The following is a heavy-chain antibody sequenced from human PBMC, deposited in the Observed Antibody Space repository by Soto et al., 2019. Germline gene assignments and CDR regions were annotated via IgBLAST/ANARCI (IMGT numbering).Heavy chain of an antibody. Sequence: GGSLRLSCSASGFTFSSYAMHWVRQAPGKGLEYVSAISSNGGSTYYADSVKGRFTISRDNSKNTLYLQMSSLRAEDTAVYYCVKGGYRNWNTWWFDPWGQGTLVTVSS. CDR1: GFTFSSYA. J-gene: IGHJ5*02. CDR3: VKGGYRNWNTWWFDP. CDR2: ISSNGGST. D-gene: IGHD1-20*01. V-gene: IGHV3-64D*08.